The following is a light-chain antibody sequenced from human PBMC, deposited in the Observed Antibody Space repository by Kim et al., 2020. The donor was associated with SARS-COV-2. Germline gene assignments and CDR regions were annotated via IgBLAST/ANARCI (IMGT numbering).Light chain of an antibody. V-gene: IGKV1-33*01. CDR3: KQYDSLPLT. CDR2: DTS. Sequence: DIQMTQSPSSLSASVGDRLTITCQASQDITNSLNWYQQKSGKAPKLLIYDTSNLEAGVPSRFSGSGFGTDFTFTISSLQPEDIATYYCKQYDSLPLTFGGGTKVDIK. J-gene: IGKJ4*01. CDR1: QDITNS.